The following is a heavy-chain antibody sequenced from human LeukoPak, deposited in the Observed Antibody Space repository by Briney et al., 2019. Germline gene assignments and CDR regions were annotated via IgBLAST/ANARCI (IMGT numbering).Heavy chain of an antibody. CDR2: INPNSGGT. CDR3: ARAPDFWSGYSWFDP. CDR1: GYTFTSYG. Sequence: ASVKVSCKASGYTFTSYGIRWVRQAPGQGLEWMGWINPNSGGTNYAQKFQGRVTMTRDTSISTAYMELSRLRSDDTAVYYCARAPDFWSGYSWFDPWGQGTLVTVSS. V-gene: IGHV1-2*02. D-gene: IGHD3-3*01. J-gene: IGHJ5*02.